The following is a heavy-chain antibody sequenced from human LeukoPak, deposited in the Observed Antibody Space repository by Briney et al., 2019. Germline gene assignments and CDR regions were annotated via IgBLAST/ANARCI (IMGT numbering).Heavy chain of an antibody. J-gene: IGHJ4*02. CDR2: INPNSGGT. D-gene: IGHD1-26*01. Sequence: ASVKVSCKASGCTFTGYYMHWVRQAPGQGLEWMGWINPNSGGTNYAQKFQGRVTMTRDTSISTAYMELSRLRSDDTAVYYCARGPDSGSYFPYDYWGQGTLVTVSS. CDR1: GCTFTGYY. CDR3: ARGPDSGSYFPYDY. V-gene: IGHV1-2*02.